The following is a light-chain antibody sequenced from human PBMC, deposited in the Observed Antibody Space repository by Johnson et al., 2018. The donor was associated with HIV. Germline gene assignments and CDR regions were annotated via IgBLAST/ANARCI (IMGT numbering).Light chain of an antibody. CDR2: ENN. CDR1: SSNIGNSY. Sequence: HSVLTQPPSVSAAPGQKVTISCSGSSSNIGNSYISWYQQLPGTAPKLLIYENNKRPSGIPDRFSGSKSGTSATLGITGLQTGDEADYYCGTWDSSLGAWVFGTGTKVTVL. V-gene: IGLV1-51*02. J-gene: IGLJ1*01. CDR3: GTWDSSLGAWV.